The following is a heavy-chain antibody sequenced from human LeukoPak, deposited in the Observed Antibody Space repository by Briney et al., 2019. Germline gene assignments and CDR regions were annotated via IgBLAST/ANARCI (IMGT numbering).Heavy chain of an antibody. CDR2: IYTSGGT. Sequence: SQTLSLTCSVSGGSTSSAAYYWSWIRQPAGKGLEWIGRIYTSGGTNYNPSLKSRVTISVDTSKNQFSLKLTSVTAADTAVYYCARDFHSSGWPNWFDPWGQGTLVTVSS. V-gene: IGHV4-61*02. J-gene: IGHJ5*02. CDR1: GGSTSSAAYY. D-gene: IGHD6-19*01. CDR3: ARDFHSSGWPNWFDP.